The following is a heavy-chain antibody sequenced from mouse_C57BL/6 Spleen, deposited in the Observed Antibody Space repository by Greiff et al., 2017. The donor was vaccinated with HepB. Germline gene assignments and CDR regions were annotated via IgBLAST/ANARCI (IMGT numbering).Heavy chain of an antibody. CDR3: ARSYGNYPYYFDY. CDR2: INYDGSST. CDR1: GFTFSDYY. Sequence: EVKLVESEGGLVQPGSSMKLSCTASGFTFSDYYMAWVRQVPEKGLEWVANINYDGSSTYYLDSLKSRFIISRDNAKNILYLQMSSLKSEDTATYYCARSYGNYPYYFDYWGQGTTLTVSS. D-gene: IGHD2-1*01. J-gene: IGHJ2*01. V-gene: IGHV5-16*01.